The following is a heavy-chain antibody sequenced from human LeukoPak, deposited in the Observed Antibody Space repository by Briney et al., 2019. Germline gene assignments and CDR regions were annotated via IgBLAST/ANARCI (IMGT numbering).Heavy chain of an antibody. CDR1: GFTFSNYA. D-gene: IGHD3-22*01. J-gene: IGHJ4*02. CDR3: AKDQTYYYDSSGYY. Sequence: GGSLRLSCAASGFTFSNYAIHWVRQAPGKGLEWVAFISYDGNNKYYADSVKGRFIISRDNAKNSLYLQMNSLRAEDTAVYYCAKDQTYYYDSSGYYWGQGTLVTVSS. V-gene: IGHV3-30*04. CDR2: ISYDGNNK.